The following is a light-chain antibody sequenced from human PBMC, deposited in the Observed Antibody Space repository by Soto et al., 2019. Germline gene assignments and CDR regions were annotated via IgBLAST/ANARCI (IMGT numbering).Light chain of an antibody. V-gene: IGKV3-15*01. Sequence: EIVMTQSPATLSVSPVETATLSCRASQSVSNNVAWYQQKPGQAPRLLILGASTRATGIPARFSGSGSGTEFTLSISSLQSEDFAVYYCKQYKEWPPFTFGQGTRLEI. CDR2: GAS. J-gene: IGKJ5*01. CDR1: QSVSNN. CDR3: KQYKEWPPFT.